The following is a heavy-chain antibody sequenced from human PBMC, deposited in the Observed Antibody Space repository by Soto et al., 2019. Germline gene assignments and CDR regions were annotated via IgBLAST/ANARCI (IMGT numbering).Heavy chain of an antibody. Sequence: GGSLRLSCAASGFTFDDYAMHWVRQAPGKGLEWVSGISWNSGSIGYADSVKGRFTISRDNAKNSLYLQMNSLRAEDTALYYCAKDITSSGWYYLDYWGQGTLVPVSS. D-gene: IGHD6-19*01. V-gene: IGHV3-9*01. CDR3: AKDITSSGWYYLDY. J-gene: IGHJ4*02. CDR2: ISWNSGSI. CDR1: GFTFDDYA.